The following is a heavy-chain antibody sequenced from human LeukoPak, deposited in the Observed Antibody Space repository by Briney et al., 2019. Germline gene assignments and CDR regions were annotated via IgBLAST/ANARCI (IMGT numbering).Heavy chain of an antibody. CDR2: ISSSGNTK. CDR1: GFTFSSYE. V-gene: IGHV3-48*03. D-gene: IGHD3-16*01. J-gene: IGHJ4*02. Sequence: GGSLRLSCSASGFTFSSYEMNWVRQAPGKGLEWVSYISSSGNTKYYADSVMGRFTISRDNAKNSLYLQMNSLRAEDTAVYYCTRDKNWGTLFDYWGQGTLVTVSS. CDR3: TRDKNWGTLFDY.